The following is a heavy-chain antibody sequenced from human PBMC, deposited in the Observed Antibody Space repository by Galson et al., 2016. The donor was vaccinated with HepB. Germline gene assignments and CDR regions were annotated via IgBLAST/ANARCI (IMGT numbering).Heavy chain of an antibody. D-gene: IGHD1-1*01. CDR3: VRAVPNWNYGMDV. V-gene: IGHV7-4-1*02. Sequence: SVKVSCKASGYTFTSYAMNWVRQAPGQGLEWMGWINTNTGNPTYAQDFTGRLVFSLDTSASTTYLQISSLKAEDTAVYYCVRAVPNWNYGMDVWGQGTAVTVSS. CDR2: INTNTGNP. J-gene: IGHJ6*02. CDR1: GYTFTSYA.